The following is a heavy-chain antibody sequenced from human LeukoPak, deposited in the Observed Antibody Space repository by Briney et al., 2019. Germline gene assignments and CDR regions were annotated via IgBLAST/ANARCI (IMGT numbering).Heavy chain of an antibody. D-gene: IGHD3-22*01. Sequence: GGSLRLSCAASGFTFSSYAMSWLREAPGKGLEWVSTISGSGGSTYYADSVKGRFTISRDNSKNTLYLQMNSLRAEDTAVYYCAKGNYYERDAFDVCRQGTMVTVSS. CDR2: ISGSGGST. J-gene: IGHJ3*01. CDR3: AKGNYYERDAFDV. V-gene: IGHV3-23*01. CDR1: GFTFSSYA.